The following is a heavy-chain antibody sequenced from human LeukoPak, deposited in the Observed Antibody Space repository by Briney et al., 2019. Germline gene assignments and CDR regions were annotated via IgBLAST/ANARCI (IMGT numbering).Heavy chain of an antibody. CDR2: IYYSGST. V-gene: IGHV4-59*01. J-gene: IGHJ4*02. D-gene: IGHD3-9*01. Sequence: SETLSLTCTVSGGSISSYYWSWIRQPPGKGLEWIGYIYYSGSTNYNPSLKSRVTISVDTSKNQISLKLTSVTAADTAVYYCARGGATYYDILAGFFDYRGQGTLVSVSS. CDR1: GGSISSYY. CDR3: ARGGATYYDILAGFFDY.